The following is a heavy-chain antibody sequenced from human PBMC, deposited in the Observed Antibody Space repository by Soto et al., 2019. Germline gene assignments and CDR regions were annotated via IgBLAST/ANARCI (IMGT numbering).Heavy chain of an antibody. J-gene: IGHJ4*02. CDR3: ARDPFSSSSWTDY. CDR2: ISGSGGST. D-gene: IGHD6-13*01. Sequence: HPGGSLRLSCAASGFTFSSYAMSWVRQAPGKGLEWVSAISGSGGSTYYADSVKGRFTISRDNSKNTLYLQMNSLRAEDTAVYYCARDPFSSSSWTDYWGQGTLVTVSS. CDR1: GFTFSSYA. V-gene: IGHV3-23*01.